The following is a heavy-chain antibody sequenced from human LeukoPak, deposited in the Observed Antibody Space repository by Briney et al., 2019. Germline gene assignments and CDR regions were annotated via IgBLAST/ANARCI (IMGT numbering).Heavy chain of an antibody. CDR3: ARVRKYSGYYSWYFDL. D-gene: IGHD5-12*01. CDR2: ISSSGSTM. J-gene: IGHJ2*01. V-gene: IGHV3-11*04. Sequence: GGSLRLSCAASGFIFSDYYMSWIRQAPGKGLEWFSYISSSGSTMYYTDSVKGRFTISRDNAKNSLYLQMNNLRDGDTAVYYCARVRKYSGYYSWYFDLWGRGTLVTVSS. CDR1: GFIFSDYY.